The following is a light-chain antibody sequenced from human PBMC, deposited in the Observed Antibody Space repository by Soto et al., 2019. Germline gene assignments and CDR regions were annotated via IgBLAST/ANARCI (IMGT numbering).Light chain of an antibody. J-gene: IGKJ1*01. CDR2: AAS. V-gene: IGKV3-20*01. Sequence: EIVLTQSPGTLSLSPGDRATLSCRASHSINTSFLAWFQQKPGQAPRLLIYAASTRATGIPDRFSGSASETDFTLTINRLEPEDSAVYYCQQYGSSPWTFGQGTKVEVK. CDR3: QQYGSSPWT. CDR1: HSINTSF.